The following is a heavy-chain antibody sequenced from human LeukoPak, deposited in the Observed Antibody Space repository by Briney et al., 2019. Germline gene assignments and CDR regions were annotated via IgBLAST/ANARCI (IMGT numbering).Heavy chain of an antibody. CDR1: GFTFSSYA. V-gene: IGHV3-23*01. Sequence: GGSLRLSCAASGFTFSSYAMSSVRQAPGKGLEWVSAISGSGGSTHYADSVKGRFTISRDNSKNTLYLQMNSLRAEDTAVYYCAKGDYGDYEYAFDIWGQGTMVTVSS. D-gene: IGHD4-17*01. CDR3: AKGDYGDYEYAFDI. CDR2: ISGSGGST. J-gene: IGHJ3*02.